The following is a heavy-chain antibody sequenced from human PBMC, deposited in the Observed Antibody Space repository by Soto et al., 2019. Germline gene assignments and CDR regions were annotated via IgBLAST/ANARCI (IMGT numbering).Heavy chain of an antibody. CDR2: ISAYNGNT. V-gene: IGHV1-18*01. D-gene: IGHD2-8*01. Sequence: QVQLVQSGAEVKKPGASVKVSCKASGYTFTSYGISWVRQAPGQGLGWMGWISAYNGNTNYAQKFQGRGTITTATSTSTACMDPRRLRPAASAVYYCARRRKYCTTGVCFFYGTDARGQGTTVSVSS. J-gene: IGHJ6*02. CDR1: GYTFTSYG. CDR3: ARRRKYCTTGVCFFYGTDA.